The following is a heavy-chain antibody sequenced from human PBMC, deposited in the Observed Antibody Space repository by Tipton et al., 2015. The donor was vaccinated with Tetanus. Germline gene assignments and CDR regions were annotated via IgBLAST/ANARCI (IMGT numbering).Heavy chain of an antibody. V-gene: IGHV5-51*01. CDR1: GYIFNNYW. J-gene: IGHJ4*02. CDR2: IYPGDSDT. Sequence: VQLVQSGGEVKKPGESLKISCKGSGYIFNNYWIGWVRQKPGKGLEWTWIIYPGDSDTRYSPSFQGQITISVDKSINTAYLQWSSLKASDTSMFYCARAHCTDGVCNFDFWGQGALVTVAS. D-gene: IGHD2-8*01. CDR3: ARAHCTDGVCNFDF.